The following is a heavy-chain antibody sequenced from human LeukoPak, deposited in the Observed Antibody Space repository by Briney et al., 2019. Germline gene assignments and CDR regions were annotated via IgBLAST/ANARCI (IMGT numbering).Heavy chain of an antibody. CDR3: ARVPYDSSGYYFHYFDY. CDR1: GYTFTSYG. V-gene: IGHV1-18*01. J-gene: IGHJ4*02. Sequence: ASVKVSCKASGYTFTSYGISWVRQAPGQGREWMGWISAYNGNTNYAQKLQGRVTMTTDTSTSTAYMELRSLRSDDTAVYYCARVPYDSSGYYFHYFDYWGQGTLVTVSS. CDR2: ISAYNGNT. D-gene: IGHD3-22*01.